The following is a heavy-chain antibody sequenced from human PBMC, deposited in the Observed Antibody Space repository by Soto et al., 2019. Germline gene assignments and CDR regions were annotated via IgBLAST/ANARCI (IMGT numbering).Heavy chain of an antibody. CDR3: AAEGIVGATRGAYYYGMDV. Sequence: SVKVSCKASGFTFTSSAVQWVRQARGRRLEWIGWIDVGSGNTNYAQKFQERVTITRDMSTSTAYMELSSLRYEDTAVYYCAAEGIVGATRGAYYYGMDVWGQGTTVTVSS. CDR2: IDVGSGNT. J-gene: IGHJ6*02. V-gene: IGHV1-58*01. D-gene: IGHD1-26*01. CDR1: GFTFTSSA.